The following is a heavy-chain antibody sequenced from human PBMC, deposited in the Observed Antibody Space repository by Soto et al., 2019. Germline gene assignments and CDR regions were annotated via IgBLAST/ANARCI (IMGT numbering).Heavy chain of an antibody. D-gene: IGHD3-10*01. Sequence: SETLSLTCTVSGGSIISDYWNWSRQPPGKGLEWIGYVYHSWSTKYNPSLKSRVTISVDTSKNQLSLKLSSVTAADTAVYYCARFGTSPNGNWFDPWGQGTLVTVSS. CDR1: GGSIISDY. CDR2: VYHSWST. J-gene: IGHJ5*02. CDR3: ARFGTSPNGNWFDP. V-gene: IGHV4-59*01.